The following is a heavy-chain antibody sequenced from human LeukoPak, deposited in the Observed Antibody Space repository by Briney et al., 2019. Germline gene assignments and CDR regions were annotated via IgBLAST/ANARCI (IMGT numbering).Heavy chain of an antibody. CDR3: AKAFDQGIRTFDC. Sequence: GGSLRLSCSASGFSFRHYAMSWVRQVPEKGLEWVSGVSDSGGSTYYADSMKGRFTISRDNSKNTLYLQMNSLRGEDTATYYCAKAFDQGIRTFDCWGQGALVAVSS. D-gene: IGHD3-9*01. CDR2: VSDSGGST. CDR1: GFSFRHYA. V-gene: IGHV3-23*01. J-gene: IGHJ4*02.